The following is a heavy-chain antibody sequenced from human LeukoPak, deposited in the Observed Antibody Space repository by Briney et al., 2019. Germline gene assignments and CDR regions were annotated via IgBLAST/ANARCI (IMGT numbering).Heavy chain of an antibody. D-gene: IGHD5-12*01. CDR1: GYTFTSYD. CDR3: ARSLGIVATTDFDY. CDR2: MNPNSGNT. J-gene: IGHJ4*02. Sequence: GASVKVSCKASGYTFTSYDINWVRQATGQGLEWMGWMNPNSGNTGYAQKFQGRVAMTRNTSISTAYMELSSLRSEDTAVYYCARSLGIVATTDFDYGGQEPRVTVSS. V-gene: IGHV1-8*01.